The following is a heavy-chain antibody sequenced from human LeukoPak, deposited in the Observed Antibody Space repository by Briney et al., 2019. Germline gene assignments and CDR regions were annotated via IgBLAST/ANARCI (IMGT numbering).Heavy chain of an antibody. Sequence: GGSLRLSCTASRFTFSSHWMNWVRQAPGKGLEWVSNINKDGTEHYYMDSVRGRFTISRDNAQSSLFLQMNSLRAEDTAVYYCAREDGSGTDRQHYYGMDVWGQGTTVTVSS. D-gene: IGHD3-10*01. CDR3: AREDGSGTDRQHYYGMDV. V-gene: IGHV3-7*01. J-gene: IGHJ6*02. CDR1: RFTFSSHW. CDR2: INKDGTEH.